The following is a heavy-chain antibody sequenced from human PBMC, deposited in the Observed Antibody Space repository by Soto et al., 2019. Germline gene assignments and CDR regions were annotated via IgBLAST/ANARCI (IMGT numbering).Heavy chain of an antibody. J-gene: IGHJ6*03. V-gene: IGHV1-18*01. CDR2: ISAFNGNT. D-gene: IGHD6-19*01. CDR1: GYSFTNYG. Sequence: QDQLVQSGAEVKKPGASVTVSCKASGYSFTNYGVTWVRQAPGQGLEWMGWISAFNGNTHYAQNLQGRVTMTTDAATSPAYMELGSLRSDDTAVYYCARDRGVAPPVAGNTHYYYYMDVWGKGTTVTVSS. CDR3: ARDRGVAPPVAGNTHYYYYMDV.